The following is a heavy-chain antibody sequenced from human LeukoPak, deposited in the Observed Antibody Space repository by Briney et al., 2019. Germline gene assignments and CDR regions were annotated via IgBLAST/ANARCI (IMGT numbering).Heavy chain of an antibody. J-gene: IGHJ4*02. CDR2: ISAYNGNT. D-gene: IGHD2-2*02. V-gene: IGHV1-18*04. Sequence: ASVKVSCKASGYTFTSYGISWVRQAPGQGLEWMGWISAYNGNTNYAQKLQGRVTMTTDTSTSTAYMELRSLRSDDTAVYYCARDSKVREEYPLGYWGQGTLVTVSS. CDR1: GYTFTSYG. CDR3: ARDSKVREEYPLGY.